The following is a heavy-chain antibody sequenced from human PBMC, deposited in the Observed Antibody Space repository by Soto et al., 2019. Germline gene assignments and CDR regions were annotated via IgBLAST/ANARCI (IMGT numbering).Heavy chain of an antibody. CDR2: IYYSGST. Sequence: PSETLSLTCTVSGGSVSSGSYYWSWIRQPPGKGLEWIGYIYYSGSTNYNPSLKTRVTISVDTSKNQSSLKLSSVTAADTAVYYCAGVPVERGTSGFYYYYGMDVWGQGTTVTVSS. CDR1: GGSVSSGSYY. V-gene: IGHV4-61*01. D-gene: IGHD3-22*01. J-gene: IGHJ6*02. CDR3: AGVPVERGTSGFYYYYGMDV.